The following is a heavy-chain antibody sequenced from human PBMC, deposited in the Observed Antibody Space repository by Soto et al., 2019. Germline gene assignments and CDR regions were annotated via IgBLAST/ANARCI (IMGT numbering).Heavy chain of an antibody. CDR1: GYTFTSYY. Sequence: ASVKVSCKASGYTFTSYYMHWVRQAPGQGLEWMGIINPSGGSTSYAQKFQGRVTMTRDTSTSTVYMELSSLRSEDTAVYYRARDTTVVTPPYWYFDLWGRGTLVTVSS. CDR3: ARDTTVVTPPYWYFDL. D-gene: IGHD4-17*01. CDR2: INPSGGST. V-gene: IGHV1-46*01. J-gene: IGHJ2*01.